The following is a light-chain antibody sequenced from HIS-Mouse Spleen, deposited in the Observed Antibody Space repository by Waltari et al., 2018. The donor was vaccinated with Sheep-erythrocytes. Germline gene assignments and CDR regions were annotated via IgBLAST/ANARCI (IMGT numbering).Light chain of an antibody. J-gene: IGLJ2*01. Sequence: QSALTQPASVSGSPGQSITIPCTGTSSDVGSYNLFPWYQQHPGKAPKLMIYEGSKRPSGVSNRFSGSKSGNTASLTISGLQAEDEADYYCCSYAGSSTCVFGGGTKLTVL. CDR2: EGS. V-gene: IGLV2-23*01. CDR1: SSDVGSYNL. CDR3: CSYAGSSTCV.